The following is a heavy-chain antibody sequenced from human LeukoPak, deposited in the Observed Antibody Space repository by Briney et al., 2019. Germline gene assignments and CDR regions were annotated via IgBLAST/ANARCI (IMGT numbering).Heavy chain of an antibody. V-gene: IGHV3-30*18. CDR1: GYTFINHW. D-gene: IGHD1-7*01. J-gene: IGHJ4*02. CDR2: ISYDGSNK. Sequence: SCKASGYTFINHWMHWVRQAPGKGLEWVAVISYDGSNKYYADSVKGRFTISRDNSKNTLYLQMNSLRTEDTAVYYCAKNRVVFNLNYAYYFDYWGQGTLVTVSS. CDR3: AKNRVVFNLNYAYYFDY.